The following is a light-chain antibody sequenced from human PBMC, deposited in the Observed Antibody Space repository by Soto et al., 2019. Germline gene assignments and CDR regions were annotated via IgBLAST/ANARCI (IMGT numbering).Light chain of an antibody. J-gene: IGLJ1*01. CDR1: SSDVGAYNY. CDR3: SSYTRSRTYV. Sequence: QSVLTQPASVSGSPGQSITISCTGTSSDVGAYNYVSWFQQHPGKAPKLLIYEVSNRPSGVSYRFSGSKSGSTASLTISGLRAEDEADYYCSSYTRSRTYVFGTGTKVTVL. V-gene: IGLV2-14*01. CDR2: EVS.